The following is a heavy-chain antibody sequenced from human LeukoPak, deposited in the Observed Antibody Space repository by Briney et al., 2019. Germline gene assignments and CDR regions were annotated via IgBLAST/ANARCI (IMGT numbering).Heavy chain of an antibody. Sequence: ASVKVSCKASGYTFTSYDINWVPQATGQGLEWMGWMNPNSGNTGYAQKFQGRVTMTRNTSISTAYMELSSLRSEDTAVYYCARVRFLGINWFDPWGQGTLVTVSS. V-gene: IGHV1-8*01. CDR1: GYTFTSYD. D-gene: IGHD3-3*01. CDR2: MNPNSGNT. J-gene: IGHJ5*02. CDR3: ARVRFLGINWFDP.